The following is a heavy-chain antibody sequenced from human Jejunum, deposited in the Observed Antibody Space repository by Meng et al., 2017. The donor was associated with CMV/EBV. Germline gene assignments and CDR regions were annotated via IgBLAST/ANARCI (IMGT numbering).Heavy chain of an antibody. J-gene: IGHJ4*02. CDR3: TRALDY. CDR2: IRYDGEER. V-gene: IGHV3-7*04. Sequence: LKISCAASGFNFKDYWMDWVRQAPGRGLEWVANIRYDGEERYYVNSVEGRFFIYRDNARNSLYLQMNSLRAEDSAIYYCTRALDYWGQGTLVTVSS. CDR1: GFNFKDYW.